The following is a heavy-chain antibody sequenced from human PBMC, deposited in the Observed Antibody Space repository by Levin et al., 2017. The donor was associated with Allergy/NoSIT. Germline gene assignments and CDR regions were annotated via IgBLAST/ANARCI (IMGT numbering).Heavy chain of an antibody. J-gene: IGHJ3*02. CDR2: GYSSGST. Sequence: SETLSLTCNVSGGSMSRTGYYWGWIRQSPGTGLEWIASGYSSGSTYYNPSLKSRVTISVDTSKNRFSLKLNSVTAADTAVYFCARVIYDFWSGFEQGAFDIWGLGTLVTVSS. CDR3: ARVIYDFWSGFEQGAFDI. V-gene: IGHV4-39*07. CDR1: GGSMSRTGYY. D-gene: IGHD3-3*01.